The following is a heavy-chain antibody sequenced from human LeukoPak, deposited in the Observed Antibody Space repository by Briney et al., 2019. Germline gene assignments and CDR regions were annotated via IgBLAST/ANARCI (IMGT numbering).Heavy chain of an antibody. CDR2: MNPTSGNT. CDR3: ASEIHYDFWSGSPAV. CDR1: GYAFSDYD. Sequence: ASVKVSCKTSGYAFSDYDINWVRQASGQGLEWMGWMNPTSGNTGYAQKFQGTITLTRDTSASTAYMELSSLTSEDTAVYYCASEIHYDFWSGSPAVWGQGTLVTVSS. D-gene: IGHD3-3*01. V-gene: IGHV1-8*01. J-gene: IGHJ4*02.